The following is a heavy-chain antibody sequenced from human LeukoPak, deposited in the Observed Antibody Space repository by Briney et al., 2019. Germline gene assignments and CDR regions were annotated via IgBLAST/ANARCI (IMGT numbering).Heavy chain of an antibody. Sequence: ASVKVSCKAPGYTFTSYDINWVRQATGQGLEWMGWMNPSSGNTGYAQKFQGRVTMTRDTSISTAYMELSGLKSDDTAVYYCARRGYYDSSGYYFPSGGSWYFDYWGQGTLVTVSS. CDR3: ARRGYYDSSGYYFPSGGSWYFDY. CDR1: GYTFTSYD. J-gene: IGHJ4*02. D-gene: IGHD3-22*01. CDR2: MNPSSGNT. V-gene: IGHV1-8*01.